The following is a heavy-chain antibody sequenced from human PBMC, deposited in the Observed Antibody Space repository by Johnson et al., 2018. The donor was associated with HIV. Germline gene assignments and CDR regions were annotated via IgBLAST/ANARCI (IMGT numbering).Heavy chain of an antibody. CDR3: AKDVGNYWPNAFDI. V-gene: IGHV3-30*02. CDR2: IRYDGSGK. J-gene: IGHJ3*02. CDR1: GFVFSDYV. Sequence: QVQLVESGGGVVRPGGSLTLSCAASGFVFSDYVMHWVRQAPGKGLDWVTFIRYDGSGKYYADSVNGRFTISRDNSKNTLYLQMNSLRAEDTAVYYCAKDVGNYWPNAFDIWGQGTMVTVSS. D-gene: IGHD3-22*01.